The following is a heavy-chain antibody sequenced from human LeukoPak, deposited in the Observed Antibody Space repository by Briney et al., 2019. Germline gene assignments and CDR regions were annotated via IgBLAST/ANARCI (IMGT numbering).Heavy chain of an antibody. J-gene: IGHJ3*01. V-gene: IGHV4-39*01. CDR1: GGSLSSSSYY. CDR2: IYYSGST. Sequence: SETLSLTCSVSGGSLSSSSYYWGWIRQPPGNGLEWIGNIYYSGSTNYNPSLKSRVTISVDTSKNQFSLKLSSVTAADTAVYYCVRPDDNSFDFWGQGTMVTVSS. D-gene: IGHD3-9*01. CDR3: VRPDDNSFDF.